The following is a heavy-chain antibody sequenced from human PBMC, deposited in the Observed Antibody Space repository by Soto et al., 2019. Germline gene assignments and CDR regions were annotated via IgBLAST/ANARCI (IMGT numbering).Heavy chain of an antibody. Sequence: QVQLVEAGGGLVKPGGSLRLSCAASGFTFSDYYMNWIRQAPGKGLEWVSYISSSGTTIYYADSVKGRFTISRDNAKNSLFLPMSSLRDEDTALYYCARGHSIFYGMDVWGQGTTVTVSS. J-gene: IGHJ6*02. D-gene: IGHD2-21*01. CDR2: ISSSGTTI. CDR1: GFTFSDYY. V-gene: IGHV3-11*01. CDR3: ARGHSIFYGMDV.